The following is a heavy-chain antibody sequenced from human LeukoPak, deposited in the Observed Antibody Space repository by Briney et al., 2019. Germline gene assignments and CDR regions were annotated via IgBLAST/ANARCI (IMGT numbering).Heavy chain of an antibody. V-gene: IGHV3-7*05. CDR3: ASQSSDKAFDG. D-gene: IGHD2-2*01. CDR2: IKKDGSER. CDR1: GFTFSGYS. Sequence: QPGGSLRLSCAASGFTFSGYSMNCIRQAPGKGLEWVANIKKDGSERNFAESVKGRFTISRDNAKNSLYLQMNSLRVEDTAVYYCASQSSDKAFDGWGQGTLVSVSS. J-gene: IGHJ4*02.